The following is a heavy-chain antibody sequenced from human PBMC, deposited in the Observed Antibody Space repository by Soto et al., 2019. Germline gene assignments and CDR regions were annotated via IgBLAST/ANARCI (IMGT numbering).Heavy chain of an antibody. CDR1: GFSLSTSGVG. J-gene: IGHJ4*02. D-gene: IGHD3-10*01. V-gene: IGHV2-5*01. CDR3: AHRRLTSMVRGVIKAFFDY. Sequence: QITLKESGPTLVKPTQTLTLTCTFSGFSLSTSGVGVGWIRQPPGKALEWLALSYWNDDKRYSPSLKSRLTITKDTSKNQVVLTMTNMDPVDTATYYCAHRRLTSMVRGVIKAFFDYWGQGTLVTVSS. CDR2: SYWNDDK.